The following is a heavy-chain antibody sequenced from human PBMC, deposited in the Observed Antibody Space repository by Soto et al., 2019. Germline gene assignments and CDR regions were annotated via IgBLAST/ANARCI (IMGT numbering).Heavy chain of an antibody. CDR2: IIPILGIA. J-gene: IGHJ3*02. CDR1: GGTFSSYT. CDR3: ARESPELDAFDI. D-gene: IGHD1-26*01. Sequence: QVQLVQSGAEVKKPGSSVKVSCKASGGTFSSYTISWVRQAPGQGLEWMGRIIPILGIANYAQKFQGRVTITADKSTSTAYMELSSLRSGDTAVYYCARESPELDAFDIWGQGTMVTVSS. V-gene: IGHV1-69*08.